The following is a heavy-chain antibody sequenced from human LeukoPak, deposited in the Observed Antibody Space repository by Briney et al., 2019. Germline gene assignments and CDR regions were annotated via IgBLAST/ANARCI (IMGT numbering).Heavy chain of an antibody. CDR3: ARGIVTAMATDAFDI. CDR1: GGSISSGDYY. Sequence: SETLSLTCTVSGGSISSGDYYWSWIRQPPGKGLEWIGYIYYSGSTYYNPSLKSRVTISVDTSKNQFSLKLSSVTAADTAVYYCARGIVTAMATDAFDIWGQGTMVTVSS. D-gene: IGHD5-18*01. CDR2: IYYSGST. J-gene: IGHJ3*02. V-gene: IGHV4-30-4*02.